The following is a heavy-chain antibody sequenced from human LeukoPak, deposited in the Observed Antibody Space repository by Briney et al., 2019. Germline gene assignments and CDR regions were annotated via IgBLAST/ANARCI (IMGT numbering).Heavy chain of an antibody. CDR2: ISISGSTI. J-gene: IGHJ6*02. Sequence: PGGSLRLSCAASGFTFSDYYMSWIRQAPGKGLEWVSYISISGSTIYYADSVKGRFTISRDNAKNSLYLQMNSLRAEDTAVYYCARAYQLLKRFLEWLLNYYYYYGMDVWGQGTTVTVSS. V-gene: IGHV3-11*01. CDR3: ARAYQLLKRFLEWLLNYYYYYGMDV. CDR1: GFTFSDYY. D-gene: IGHD3-3*01.